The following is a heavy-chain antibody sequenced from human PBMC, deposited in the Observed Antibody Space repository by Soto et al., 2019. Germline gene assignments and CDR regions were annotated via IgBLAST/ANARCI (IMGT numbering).Heavy chain of an antibody. V-gene: IGHV3-66*01. CDR3: AGESDYGDNYFDY. CDR2: IYSGGST. J-gene: IGHJ4*02. Sequence: GGSLRLSCAASGFTASSNYMSWVRQAPGKGLEVVSVIYSGGSTYYADSVKGRFTISRDNSKNTLYLQINSLGAEDTAVYYFAGESDYGDNYFDYWGQGTLVTVSS. CDR1: GFTASSNY. D-gene: IGHD4-17*01.